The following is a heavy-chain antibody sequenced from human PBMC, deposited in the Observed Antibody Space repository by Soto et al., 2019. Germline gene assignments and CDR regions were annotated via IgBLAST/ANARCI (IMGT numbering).Heavy chain of an antibody. D-gene: IGHD1-26*01. J-gene: IGHJ4*02. CDR2: INPAGDTT. CDR3: ARDRPGAADFDY. Sequence: QVQLVQSGAEVKKPGTSVKVSCKASGFTVTTYYMHWLRLAPGQGPEWMGLINPAGDTTSFAPKFRGRVTVTRHTSTSPIYMEMRGLRSDDTAFYYCARDRPGAADFDYWGQGTLVTVS. CDR1: GFTVTTYY. V-gene: IGHV1-46*03.